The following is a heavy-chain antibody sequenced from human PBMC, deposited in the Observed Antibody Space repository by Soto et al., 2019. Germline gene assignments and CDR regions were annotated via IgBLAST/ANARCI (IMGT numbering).Heavy chain of an antibody. V-gene: IGHV1-18*01. Sequence: EASVKVSCKASGYTFTSYGISWVRQAPGQGLEWMGWISAYNGNTNYAQKLQGRVTMTTDTSTSTAYMELRSLRSDDTAVYYCARRGSSSSFPVWYFDLWGRGTLVTVSS. J-gene: IGHJ2*01. D-gene: IGHD6-6*01. CDR3: ARRGSSSSFPVWYFDL. CDR1: GYTFTSYG. CDR2: ISAYNGNT.